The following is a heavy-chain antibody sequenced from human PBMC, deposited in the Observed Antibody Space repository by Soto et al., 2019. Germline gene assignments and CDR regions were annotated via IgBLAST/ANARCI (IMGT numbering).Heavy chain of an antibody. CDR1: GGSISSGGYY. J-gene: IGHJ5*01. CDR3: AISSGYADWFDS. D-gene: IGHD3-22*01. CDR2: IYYSGST. Sequence: QVQLQESGPGLVKPSQTLSLTCTVSGGSISSGGYYWSWIRQHPGRGLEWIGYIYYSGSTYYNPSLKSRVTISVDTSKNQFSMKLRSVTAADTAVYYCAISSGYADWFDSWGQGTLVRVSS. V-gene: IGHV4-31*03.